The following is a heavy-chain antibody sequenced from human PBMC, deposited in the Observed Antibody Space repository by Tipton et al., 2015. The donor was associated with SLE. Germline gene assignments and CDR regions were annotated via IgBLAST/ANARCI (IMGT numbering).Heavy chain of an antibody. CDR3: ARDLGDFWSGTLPIYMDV. D-gene: IGHD3-3*01. CDR2: IKQDGSEK. V-gene: IGHV3-7*01. CDR1: GFTFSSYW. J-gene: IGHJ6*03. Sequence: SLRLSCAASGFTFSSYWMSWVRQAPGKGLEWVANIKQDGSEKYYVDSVKGRFTISRDNAKNSLYLQMNSLRAEDTAVYYCARDLGDFWSGTLPIYMDVWGKGTTVTVSS.